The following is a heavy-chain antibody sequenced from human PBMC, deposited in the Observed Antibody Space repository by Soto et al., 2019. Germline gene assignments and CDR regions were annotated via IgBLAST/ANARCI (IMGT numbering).Heavy chain of an antibody. CDR3: ARVPGP. V-gene: IGHV4-30-2*01. Sequence: QLQLQESGSGLVKPSQTLSLTCAVSGGSISSCGYYWSWIRQPPGKGLEWIGYLYHSGSTYYNPSLKSRVTISVDRSKNQFSLKLRSVTAADTAVYYCARVPGPWGQGTLVTVSS. CDR2: LYHSGST. D-gene: IGHD7-27*01. J-gene: IGHJ4*02. CDR1: GGSISSCGYY.